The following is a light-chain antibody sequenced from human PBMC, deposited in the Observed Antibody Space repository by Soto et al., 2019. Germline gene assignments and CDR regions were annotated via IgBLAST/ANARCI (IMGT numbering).Light chain of an antibody. V-gene: IGKV1-39*01. Sequence: IQMTQSPSSLSASVGDRVTITCRASQGGRNDVGWYQQKPGKAPELLIYAASYLGNGVPSRFSGSGSGTYFTLTISSLQPEDLATYYCQQSYTTPLTFGGGTKVDIK. CDR2: AAS. CDR1: QGGRND. CDR3: QQSYTTPLT. J-gene: IGKJ4*01.